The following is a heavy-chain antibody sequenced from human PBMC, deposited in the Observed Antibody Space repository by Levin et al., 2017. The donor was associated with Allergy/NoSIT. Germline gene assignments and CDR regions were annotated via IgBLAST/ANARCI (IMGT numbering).Heavy chain of an antibody. CDR2: ISYDGSNK. D-gene: IGHD3-10*01. CDR3: ARSEYYYGSGSYDY. V-gene: IGHV3-30-3*01. J-gene: IGHJ4*02. CDR1: GFTFSSYA. Sequence: GGSLRLSCAASGFTFSSYAMHWVRQAPGKGLEWVAVISYDGSNKYYADSVKGRFTISRDNSKNTLYLQMNSLRAEDTAVYYCARSEYYYGSGSYDYWGQGTLVTVSS.